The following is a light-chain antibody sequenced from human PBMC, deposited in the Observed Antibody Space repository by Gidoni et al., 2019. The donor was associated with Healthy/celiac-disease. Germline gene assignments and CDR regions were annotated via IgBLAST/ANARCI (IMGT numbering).Light chain of an antibody. CDR1: QSISSY. J-gene: IGKJ1*01. Sequence: QLTQSPSSLSASVGDRVTITCRASQSISSYLNWYQQKPGKAPKLLIYAASSLQSGVPSRFSGSGSGTDFTLTISSLQPEDFATYYCQQSYSTPRTFGQGTKVEIK. CDR3: QQSYSTPRT. V-gene: IGKV1-39*01. CDR2: AAS.